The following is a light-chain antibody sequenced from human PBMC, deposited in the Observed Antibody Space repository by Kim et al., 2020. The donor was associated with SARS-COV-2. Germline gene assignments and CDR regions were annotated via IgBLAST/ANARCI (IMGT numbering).Light chain of an antibody. CDR2: DAS. CDR1: QSVSSF. Sequence: SLSPGERAPLSCRASQSVSSFLAWYQHKPGQAPRLLIYDASRRATGIPARFSGSGSGTDFTLTISRLEPADFAVYYCQQRVNWITFGQGTRLEIK. CDR3: QQRVNWIT. J-gene: IGKJ5*01. V-gene: IGKV3-11*01.